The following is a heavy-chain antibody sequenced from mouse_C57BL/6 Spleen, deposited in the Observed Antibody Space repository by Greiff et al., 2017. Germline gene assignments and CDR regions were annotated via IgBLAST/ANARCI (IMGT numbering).Heavy chain of an antibody. J-gene: IGHJ2*01. D-gene: IGHD4-1*01. CDR1: GFTFSDYY. CDR2: INYDGSST. Sequence: EVQLVESEGGLVQPGSSMKLSCTASGFTFSDYYMAWVRQVPEKGLEWVANINYDGSSTYYLDSLKSRFLISRDNAKNILYLQMSSLKSEDTATYYFAREGNWAYYFDDWGQGTTLTVSS. V-gene: IGHV5-16*01. CDR3: AREGNWAYYFDD.